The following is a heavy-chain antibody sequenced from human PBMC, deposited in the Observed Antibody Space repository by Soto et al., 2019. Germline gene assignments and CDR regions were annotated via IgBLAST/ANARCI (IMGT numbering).Heavy chain of an antibody. Sequence: QVRLVQSAAEVKKPGASVKVSCKASGYTFIRYGITWVRQAPGQGLEWMGWISAYNDYTNYAQKLQGRVTMTTDTSTSTVYMELRSLRSDDTAVYYCARGGNYDKVWGKMNYDGLDVW. V-gene: IGHV1-18*01. CDR3: ARGGNYDKVWGKMNYDGLDV. J-gene: IGHJ6*01. CDR1: GYTFIRYG. CDR2: ISAYNDYT. D-gene: IGHD3-16*01.